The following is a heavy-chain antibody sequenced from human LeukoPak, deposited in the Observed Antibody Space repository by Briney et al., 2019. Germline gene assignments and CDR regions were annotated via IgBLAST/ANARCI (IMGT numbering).Heavy chain of an antibody. CDR1: GYTFSDYY. J-gene: IGHJ4*02. V-gene: IGHV1-2*02. CDR3: ARDLRSGMDEGSFDF. Sequence: ASVKVSCKTSGYTFSDYYMHWARLPPGQGLERMGWINPQSGDTHNAQNFQGRVTMTRDTSISTVYMDLRSLISDDTALYYCARDLRSGMDEGSFDFWGQGTLVTV. D-gene: IGHD3-10*01. CDR2: INPQSGDT.